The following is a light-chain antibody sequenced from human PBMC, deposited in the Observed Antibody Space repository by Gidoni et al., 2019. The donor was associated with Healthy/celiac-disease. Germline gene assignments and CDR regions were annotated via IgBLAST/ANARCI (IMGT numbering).Light chain of an antibody. J-gene: IGLJ2*01. V-gene: IGLV3-1*01. CDR1: KLWEQY. CDR2: QDS. Sequence: SYELTQPPPVSVSPGQTASITCSGDKLWEQYACWYQQKPGQSPVLVSYQDSKRPFGIPERFSGSNSGNTATLTISGTQAMDEADYYCQAWDSSTAEVFGGGTKLTVL. CDR3: QAWDSSTAEV.